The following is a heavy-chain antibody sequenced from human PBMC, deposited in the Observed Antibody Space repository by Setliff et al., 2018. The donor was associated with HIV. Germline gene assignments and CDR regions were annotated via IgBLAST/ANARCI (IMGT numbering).Heavy chain of an antibody. CDR3: AKGAGFYGDYTFDY. J-gene: IGHJ4*02. D-gene: IGHD4-17*01. CDR1: GASISSHY. V-gene: IGHV4-59*11. Sequence: PSETRSLTCTVSGASISSHYWSWIRQSPGRELEWIGYIYSTGSTNYNPSLQSRASISMDASKNKFSLKVTSVTSADTAVYYCAKGAGFYGDYTFDYWGQGHLVTVSS. CDR2: IYSTGST.